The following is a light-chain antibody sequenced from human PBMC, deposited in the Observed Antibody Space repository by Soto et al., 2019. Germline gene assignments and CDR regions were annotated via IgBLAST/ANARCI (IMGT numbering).Light chain of an antibody. CDR3: QQYNTWPPYT. CDR2: GAS. J-gene: IGKJ2*01. Sequence: EIVMTQSPATLSVSPWERATLSCRASQSISSNLAWYQQKPGQAPRLLIYGASTRATGIPARFNGSGSGTEFTLTISSLQSEDFAVYYCQQYNTWPPYTFGQGTKLEIK. CDR1: QSISSN. V-gene: IGKV3-15*01.